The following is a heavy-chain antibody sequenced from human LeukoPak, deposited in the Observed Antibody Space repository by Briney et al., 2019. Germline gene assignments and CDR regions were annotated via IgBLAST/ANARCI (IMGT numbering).Heavy chain of an antibody. CDR1: GDTFTSFG. V-gene: IGHV1-8*01. J-gene: IGHJ4*02. CDR2: MNPNSGNT. Sequence: GASVKVSGKGSGDTFTSFGGNRGRPGTGQGLEWMGWMNPNSGNTGYAQKFQGRVTMTRNTSISTAYMELSSLRSEDTAVYYCARRMYDYYDSWGQGTLVTVSS. D-gene: IGHD3-22*01. CDR3: ARRMYDYYDS.